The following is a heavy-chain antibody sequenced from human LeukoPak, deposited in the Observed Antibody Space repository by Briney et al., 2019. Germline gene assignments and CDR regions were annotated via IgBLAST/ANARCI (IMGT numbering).Heavy chain of an antibody. CDR1: GFTFSSYA. V-gene: IGHV3-23*01. CDR2: INGSGGST. J-gene: IGHJ4*02. CDR3: ARDHYDFWSGYYWFDY. Sequence: GGSLRLSCAASGFTFSSYAMSWVRQAPGKGLEWVSDINGSGGSTYYADSVKGRFTISRDNSKNTLYLQMNSLRAEDTAVYYCARDHYDFWSGYYWFDYWGQGTLVTVSS. D-gene: IGHD3-3*01.